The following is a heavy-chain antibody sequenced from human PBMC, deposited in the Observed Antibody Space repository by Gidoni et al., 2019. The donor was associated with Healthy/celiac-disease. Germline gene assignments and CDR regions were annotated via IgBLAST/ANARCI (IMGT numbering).Heavy chain of an antibody. D-gene: IGHD7-27*01. V-gene: IGHV3-66*01. CDR1: GFTVSSNY. CDR3: ARDKRAPWGGQGGYYYYGMDV. Sequence: EVQLVESGGGLVQPGGSLRLSCAASGFTVSSNYMSWVRQAPGKGLEWVSVIYSGGSTYYADSVKGRFTISRDNSKNTLYLQMNSLRAEDTAVYYCARDKRAPWGGQGGYYYYGMDVWGQGTTVTVSS. J-gene: IGHJ6*02. CDR2: IYSGGST.